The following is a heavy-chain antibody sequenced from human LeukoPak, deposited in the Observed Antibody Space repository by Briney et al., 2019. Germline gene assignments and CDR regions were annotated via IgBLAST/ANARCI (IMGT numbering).Heavy chain of an antibody. D-gene: IGHD6-13*01. Sequence: SSETLSLTCTVSGYSISSGYYWGWIRQPPGKGLEWIGYVYYRGDTNYNPSLKSRVTISVDMSKNQFSLNLRSVTTADSAVYYCARTGYSSDYYGMDVWGQGTTVTVS. CDR3: ARTGYSSDYYGMDV. J-gene: IGHJ6*02. CDR1: GYSISSGYY. V-gene: IGHV4-38-2*02. CDR2: VYYRGDT.